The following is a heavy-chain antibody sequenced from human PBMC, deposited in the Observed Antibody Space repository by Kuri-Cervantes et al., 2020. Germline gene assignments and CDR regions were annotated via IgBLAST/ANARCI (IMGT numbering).Heavy chain of an antibody. CDR3: ATGYSNGMDV. CDR2: ISGSGGST. J-gene: IGHJ6*02. Sequence: LSLTCAASGFTFSSYAMSWVRQAPGKGLEWVSAISGSGGSTYYADSVKGRFTISRDNAKNSLYLQMNSLRAEDTAVYYCATGYSNGMDVWGQGTTVTVSS. D-gene: IGHD1-1*01. CDR1: GFTFSSYA. V-gene: IGHV3-23*01.